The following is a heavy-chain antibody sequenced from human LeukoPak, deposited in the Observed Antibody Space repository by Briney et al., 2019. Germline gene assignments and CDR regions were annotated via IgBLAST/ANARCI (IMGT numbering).Heavy chain of an antibody. V-gene: IGHV4-39*01. CDR3: ARQSGRGPPLYS. J-gene: IGHJ4*02. D-gene: IGHD1-26*01. CDR2: VFYSGST. Sequence: WETLSLTCSVSGFSIRSGSNYWGWVRQPPGQGLEWIGTVFYSGSTDSNPSLRSLITISVDTSKNQFSLKLASVPAADTAVYFCARQSGRGPPLYSWGPGALVIVSS. CDR1: GFSIRSGSNY.